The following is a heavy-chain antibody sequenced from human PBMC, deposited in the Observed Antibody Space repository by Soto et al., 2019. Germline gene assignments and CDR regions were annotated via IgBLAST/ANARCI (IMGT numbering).Heavy chain of an antibody. CDR2: TYYRSKWYY. D-gene: IGHD1-26*01. Sequence: SQTLSLTCAITGDSVSSNSAGWSWVRQSPSRGLEWLGRTYYRSKWYYEYAVSVRGRITINPDTSKNQYSLQLNSVTPEDTAVYFCARGEQYSGRIFDYLGQGTLVTGSS. CDR3: ARGEQYSGRIFDY. V-gene: IGHV6-1*01. CDR1: GDSVSSNSAG. J-gene: IGHJ4*01.